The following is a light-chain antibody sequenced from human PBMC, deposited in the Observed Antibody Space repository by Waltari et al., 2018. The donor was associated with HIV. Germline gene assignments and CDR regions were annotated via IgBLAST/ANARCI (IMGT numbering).Light chain of an antibody. V-gene: IGLV1-44*01. Sequence: QSVLTQPPSASGTPGQRVTISCSGSNSNIGSNSVNWYQQPPGTAPKLLIYSSNQRPLGVPDRFSGSKSGTSASLAISGLQSEDEAEYYCAAWDDSRNAHVVFGGGTKLTVL. J-gene: IGLJ2*01. CDR1: NSNIGSNS. CDR2: SSN. CDR3: AAWDDSRNAHVV.